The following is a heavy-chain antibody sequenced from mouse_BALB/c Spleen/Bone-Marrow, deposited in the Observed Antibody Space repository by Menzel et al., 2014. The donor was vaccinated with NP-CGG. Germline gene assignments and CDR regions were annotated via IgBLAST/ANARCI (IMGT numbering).Heavy chain of an antibody. CDR2: INPDSSTI. CDR3: GSLGYCGGFAY. D-gene: IGHD4-1*01. J-gene: IGHJ3*01. Sequence: EVKLQESGGGLAQPGRSLKLSCAASGFGFSGFWMGWVRQAPGKGLEWIGEINPDSSTINYTPSLKDRFIISRDNAKNTLYLQMSKVRSEDTALYCCGSLGYCGGFAYWGQGTLVTVSA. V-gene: IGHV4-1*02. CDR1: GFGFSGFW.